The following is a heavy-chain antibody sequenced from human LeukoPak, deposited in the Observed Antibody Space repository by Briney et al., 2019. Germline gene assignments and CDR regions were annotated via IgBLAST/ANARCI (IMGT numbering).Heavy chain of an antibody. J-gene: IGHJ4*02. Sequence: ASVKVSCKASGYTFTSYGISWVRQAPGQGLEWMGWISAYNGNTNYPQKLQGRVTMTTDTSTSTAYMELRSLRSDDTAVYYCARDLVGGYSYGQASDYWGQGTLVAVSS. CDR2: ISAYNGNT. V-gene: IGHV1-18*01. CDR3: ARDLVGGYSYGQASDY. CDR1: GYTFTSYG. D-gene: IGHD5-18*01.